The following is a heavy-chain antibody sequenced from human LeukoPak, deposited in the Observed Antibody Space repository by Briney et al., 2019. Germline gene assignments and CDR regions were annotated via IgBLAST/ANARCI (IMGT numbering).Heavy chain of an antibody. J-gene: IGHJ4*02. CDR2: INHSRST. V-gene: IGHV4-34*01. Sequence: SETLSLTCAVYGGSFSGYYWSWISQPPGKGLEWIGEINHSRSTNYNPSLKSRVTISVDTSKNRFSLKLSSVTAADTAVYYCARAIAVVDFDYWGQGTLVTVSS. CDR3: ARAIAVVDFDY. CDR1: GGSFSGYY. D-gene: IGHD6-19*01.